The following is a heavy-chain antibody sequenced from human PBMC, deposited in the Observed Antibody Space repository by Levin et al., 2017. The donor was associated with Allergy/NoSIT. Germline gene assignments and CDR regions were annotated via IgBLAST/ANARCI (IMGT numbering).Heavy chain of an antibody. V-gene: IGHV4-34*01. Sequence: SETLSLTCAVYGGSFSGYSCSWIRQPPGKGLEWIGEINHSGSTAYNPSLKSRVTISVDTSKNQFSLKLSSVIAADTAVYYCARAKRGILTGRGFDYWGQGALVTVSS. CDR2: INHSGST. D-gene: IGHD3-9*01. CDR1: GGSFSGYS. CDR3: ARAKRGILTGRGFDY. J-gene: IGHJ4*02.